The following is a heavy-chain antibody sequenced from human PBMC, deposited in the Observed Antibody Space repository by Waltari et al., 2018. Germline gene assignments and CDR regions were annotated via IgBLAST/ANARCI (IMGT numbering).Heavy chain of an antibody. CDR2: IYNGGT. CDR3: ATDWNADYIFDQ. D-gene: IGHD4-17*01. Sequence: EVQLVASGGGLVQPGGSLRLSCAASGLSGPTNYMNWVRQTPMKGLEWVSVIYNGGTYYADSVKGRFTISRDTSKNTVYLQMNSLRAEDTAVYYCATDWNADYIFDQWGQGTLVTISS. J-gene: IGHJ4*02. CDR1: GLSGPTNY. V-gene: IGHV3-66*01.